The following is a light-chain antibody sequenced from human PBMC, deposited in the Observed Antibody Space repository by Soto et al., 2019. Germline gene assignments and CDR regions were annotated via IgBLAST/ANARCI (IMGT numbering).Light chain of an antibody. V-gene: IGLV2-14*03. J-gene: IGLJ2*01. CDR3: SSYTSSATLI. Sequence: QSALTQPASVSGSPGQSITISCTGTSSDVGGYNSVSWYQHHPGKAPKVIIYDVTSRPSGISNRFSGSKSGNTASLTISGLQAEDDADYYCSSYTSSATLIFGGGTKVTVL. CDR1: SSDVGGYNS. CDR2: DVT.